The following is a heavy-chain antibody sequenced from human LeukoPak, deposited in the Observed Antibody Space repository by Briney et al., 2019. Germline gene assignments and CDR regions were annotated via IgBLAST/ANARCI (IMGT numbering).Heavy chain of an antibody. J-gene: IGHJ6*02. D-gene: IGHD6-19*01. V-gene: IGHV4-61*08. CDR2: IHYSGST. CDR1: GGSISSGGYY. Sequence: SETLSLTCTVSGGSISSGGYYWSWIRQPPGKGLEWIGYIHYSGSTNYNPSLKSRVTISVDTSKNQFSLKLSSVTAADTAVYYCARHIRSSGTLYYYYYGMDVWGQGTTVTVSS. CDR3: ARHIRSSGTLYYYYYGMDV.